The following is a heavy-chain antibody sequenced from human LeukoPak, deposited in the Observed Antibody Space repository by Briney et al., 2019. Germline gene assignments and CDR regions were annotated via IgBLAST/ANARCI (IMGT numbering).Heavy chain of an antibody. D-gene: IGHD2-15*01. J-gene: IGHJ4*02. CDR1: RFTFRSYA. CDR2: ISGSGGST. V-gene: IGHV3-23*01. CDR3: AKDFEGIVVVVAATLTY. Sequence: PGASLRLSCAASRFTFRSYAMSWVRQAPGKGLEWVSAISGSGGSTYYADSVKGRFTISRDNSKNTLYLQMNSLRAEDTAVYYCAKDFEGIVVVVAATLTYWGQGTLVTVSS.